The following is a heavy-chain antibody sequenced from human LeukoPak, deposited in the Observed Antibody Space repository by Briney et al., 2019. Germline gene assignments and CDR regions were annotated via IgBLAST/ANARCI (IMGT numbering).Heavy chain of an antibody. Sequence: GGSLRLSCAASGFTFSSYSMNWVRQAPGKGLEWISYISSSGSTINYADSVKGRFTISRDSAKNSLYLQMNSLRAEDTAVYYCARGRLGYGIDYWGQGTLVTVSS. CDR2: ISSSGSTI. J-gene: IGHJ4*02. CDR3: ARGRLGYGIDY. V-gene: IGHV3-48*01. CDR1: GFTFSSYS. D-gene: IGHD4-17*01.